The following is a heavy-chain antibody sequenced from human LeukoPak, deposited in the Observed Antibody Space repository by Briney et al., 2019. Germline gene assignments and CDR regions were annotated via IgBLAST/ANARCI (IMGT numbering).Heavy chain of an antibody. CDR1: GGSNSSYY. Sequence: SETLSLTCTVSGGSNSSYYWSWIRQPAEQGLEWIGRIYTSGSTNYNPSLKSRVTMSVDTSKNQFSLKLSSVTAADTAVYYCARDPFQSLQAVDPQPVWGQGTLVTVSS. CDR3: ARDPFQSLQAVDPQPV. CDR2: IYTSGST. J-gene: IGHJ4*02. D-gene: IGHD6-19*01. V-gene: IGHV4-4*07.